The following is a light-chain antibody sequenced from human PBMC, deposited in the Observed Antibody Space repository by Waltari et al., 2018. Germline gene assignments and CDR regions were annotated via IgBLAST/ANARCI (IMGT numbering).Light chain of an antibody. CDR2: GAS. CDR1: QSVSRA. Sequence: EIVLTQSPGTLSLSLGERATVSCRTSQSVSRALAWYQQKPGQAPRLLIYGASTRATGIPDGCSGSGSGTDFSLTISRLEPDDFAVYYCQHYLRLPVTFGQGTTVEI. CDR3: QHYLRLPVT. V-gene: IGKV3-20*01. J-gene: IGKJ1*01.